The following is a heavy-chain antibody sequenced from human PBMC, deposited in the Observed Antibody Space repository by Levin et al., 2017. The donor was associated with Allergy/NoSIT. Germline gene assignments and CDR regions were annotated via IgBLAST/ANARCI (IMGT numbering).Heavy chain of an antibody. J-gene: IGHJ3*01. CDR1: GFQFSLYG. CDR3: AKRGYCSGNTCQSHDAIDV. Sequence: GESLKISCAASGFQFSLYGMHWVRQAPGKRLEWVALIVFDGNDQYYADSVKGRFTISRDNSKNTLYLQMSSLRENDTAIYYCAKRGYCSGNTCQSHDAIDVWGQGTLVIVSS. D-gene: IGHD2-15*01. CDR2: IVFDGNDQ. V-gene: IGHV3-30*18.